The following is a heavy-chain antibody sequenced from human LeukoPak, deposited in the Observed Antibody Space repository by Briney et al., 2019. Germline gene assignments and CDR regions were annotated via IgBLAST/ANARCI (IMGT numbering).Heavy chain of an antibody. D-gene: IGHD2-15*01. CDR2: ISSSSSNI. V-gene: IGHV3-21*01. J-gene: IGHJ4*02. Sequence: PGGSLRLSCAASGFTFSSYSMNWVRQAPGKGLEWVSSISSSSSNIYYADSVKGRFAISRDNAKNSLYLQMNSLRAEDTAVYYCARDRGLVVVAATDYWGQGTLVTVSS. CDR3: ARDRGLVVVAATDY. CDR1: GFTFSSYS.